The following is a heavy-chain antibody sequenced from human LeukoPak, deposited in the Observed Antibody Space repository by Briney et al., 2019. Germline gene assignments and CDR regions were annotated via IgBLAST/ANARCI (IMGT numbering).Heavy chain of an antibody. J-gene: IGHJ5*02. CDR2: IYYSGST. Sequence: PSETLSLTCTVSGGSISSYYWSWIRQPPGKGLEWIGYIYYSGSTNYNPSLKSRVTISVDRSKNQFSLKLSSVTAADTAVYYCAREVRGFGEFDYNWFDPWGQGTLVTVSS. V-gene: IGHV4-59*12. CDR3: AREVRGFGEFDYNWFDP. CDR1: GGSISSYY. D-gene: IGHD3-10*01.